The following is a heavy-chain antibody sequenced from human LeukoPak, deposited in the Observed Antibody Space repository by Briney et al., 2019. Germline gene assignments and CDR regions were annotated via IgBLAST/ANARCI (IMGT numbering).Heavy chain of an antibody. D-gene: IGHD6-19*01. CDR2: IYHRGST. V-gene: IGHV4-4*02. CDR3: ARNLAVVGTLEGYCFDY. CDR1: GASISSSNW. Sequence: PSGTLSLTCAVSGASISSSNWWSWVRQPPGKVLEWIGEIYHRGSTNYNPSLRSRVTMSVDKSKNQFSLKLSSVTAADTAVYYCARNLAVVGTLEGYCFDYWGQGTLVTVSS. J-gene: IGHJ4*02.